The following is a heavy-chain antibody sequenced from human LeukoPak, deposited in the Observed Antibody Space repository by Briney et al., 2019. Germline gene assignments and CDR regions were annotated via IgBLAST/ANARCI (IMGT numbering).Heavy chain of an antibody. Sequence: KAGGSLRLSCVASGFTFSSYGMNWVRQAPGKGLEWVSSISSSSSYIKYPDLVKGRFTVSRDNAKKSLYLQMNNLRAEDTAVYYCAIVAGGDPFDYWGQGTLVTVSS. CDR3: AIVAGGDPFDY. V-gene: IGHV3-21*01. CDR1: GFTFSSYG. D-gene: IGHD3-16*01. CDR2: ISSSSSYI. J-gene: IGHJ4*02.